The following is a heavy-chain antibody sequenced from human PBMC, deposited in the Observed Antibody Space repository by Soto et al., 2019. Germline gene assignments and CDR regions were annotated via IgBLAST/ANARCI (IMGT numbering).Heavy chain of an antibody. D-gene: IGHD3-16*01. CDR3: ARGSDYTSSFDY. CDR1: GGSFSGYT. J-gene: IGHJ4*02. CDR2: INHSGTT. Sequence: SETLSLTCAVCGGSFSGYTWIWIRQPPGKGLEWIGEINHSGTTNHNPSLKSRVIISVDTSKKQFSLRLTSVTAADTAVYYCARGSDYTSSFDYWGQGTLVTVSS. V-gene: IGHV4-34*01.